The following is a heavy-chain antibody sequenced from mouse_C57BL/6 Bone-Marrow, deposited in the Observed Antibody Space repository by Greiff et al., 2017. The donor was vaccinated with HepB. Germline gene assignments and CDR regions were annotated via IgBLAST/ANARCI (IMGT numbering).Heavy chain of an antibody. J-gene: IGHJ2*01. CDR1: GYTFTNYW. Sequence: VKLQESGAELVRPGTSVKMSCKASGYTFTNYWIGWVKQRPGHGLEWIGEIYPGGGYTNYNEKFKGKATLTADTSSSTAYMQFSSLTSEDSAIYYCARWGLRRGGYFDSWGRGTTLTVSS. D-gene: IGHD2-4*01. CDR3: ARWGLRRGGYFDS. CDR2: IYPGGGYT. V-gene: IGHV1-63*01.